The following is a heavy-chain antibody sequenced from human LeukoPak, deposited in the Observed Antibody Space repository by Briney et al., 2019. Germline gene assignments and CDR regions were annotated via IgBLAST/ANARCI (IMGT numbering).Heavy chain of an antibody. D-gene: IGHD1-26*01. CDR2: IFASGTT. Sequence: SETLSLTCMVFGTSISSSNSYRWSWVRQPAGKGLEWIGRIFASGTTDYNPSLKSRVTMSVDTPNNQFALRLSSVTAADTAVYYCTRGTVETTAGFEWGQGTLVTVSS. V-gene: IGHV4-4*07. CDR3: TRGTVETTAGFE. CDR1: GTSISSSNSYR. J-gene: IGHJ4*02.